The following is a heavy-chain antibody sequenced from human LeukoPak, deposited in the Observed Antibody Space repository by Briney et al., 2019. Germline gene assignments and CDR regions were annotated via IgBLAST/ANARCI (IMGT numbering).Heavy chain of an antibody. CDR1: GGSISSYY. D-gene: IGHD6-6*01. CDR2: IYYSGST. V-gene: IGHV4-59*12. Sequence: SETLSLTCTVSGGSISSYYWSWIRRPPGKGLQWIGYIYYSGSTNYNPSLKSRVTISVDTSKNQFSLKLSSVTAADTAVYYCARGRRVVAARKPPGSLCDYWGQGTLVTVSS. J-gene: IGHJ4*02. CDR3: ARGRRVVAARKPPGSLCDY.